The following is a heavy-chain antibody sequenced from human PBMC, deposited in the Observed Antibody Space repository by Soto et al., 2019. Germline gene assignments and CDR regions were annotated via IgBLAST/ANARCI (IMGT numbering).Heavy chain of an antibody. Sequence: PGGSLRLSCAASGFTFSSYAMSWVRQAPGKGLEWVSAISGSGGSTYYADSVKGRFTISRDNSKNTLYLQMNSLRAEDTAVYYCAKGRYYYDSSGYSRYYGMDVWGQGTTVTVSS. J-gene: IGHJ6*02. V-gene: IGHV3-23*01. CDR2: ISGSGGST. CDR3: AKGRYYYDSSGYSRYYGMDV. CDR1: GFTFSSYA. D-gene: IGHD3-22*01.